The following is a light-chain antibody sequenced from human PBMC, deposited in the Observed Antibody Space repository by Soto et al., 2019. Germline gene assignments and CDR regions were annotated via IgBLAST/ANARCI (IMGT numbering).Light chain of an antibody. CDR1: QSVDSN. J-gene: IGKJ4*01. CDR2: RAS. V-gene: IGKV3-15*01. Sequence: EIVMTQSPATLSVSPGERATLSCRASQSVDSNLAWYQQKPGQAPRLLIYRASTRATGIPARFSGSGSGPDFTLTITSLQSEDFAVYYCQQYALWPLTFGGGTKVEIK. CDR3: QQYALWPLT.